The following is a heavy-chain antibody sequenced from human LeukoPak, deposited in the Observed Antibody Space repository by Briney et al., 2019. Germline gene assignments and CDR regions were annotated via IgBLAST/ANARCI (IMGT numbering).Heavy chain of an antibody. Sequence: SETLSLTCAVYGGAFSGYYWSWIRQPPGKGLDWIGEINHSGSTNYNPSLKSRVTISVDTSKNQFSLKLSSVTAADTAVYYCARVMGAFAYFDYWGQGTLVTVSS. V-gene: IGHV4-34*01. D-gene: IGHD3-10*01. CDR2: INHSGST. CDR1: GGAFSGYY. CDR3: ARVMGAFAYFDY. J-gene: IGHJ4*02.